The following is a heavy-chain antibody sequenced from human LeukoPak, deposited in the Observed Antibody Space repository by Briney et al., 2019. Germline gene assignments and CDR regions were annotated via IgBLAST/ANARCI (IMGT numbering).Heavy chain of an antibody. Sequence: SEILSLTCTVSGVSISTSIYYWGWIRQPPGKGLEWIGSIYYTGSTYYNPSLKKRVTISVDTSKNQLSLKLRSVTAADTAVYYCARQTTGGYSRSSGRFDYWGQGTLVTVSS. CDR1: GVSISTSIYY. CDR2: IYYTGST. J-gene: IGHJ4*02. D-gene: IGHD3-22*01. V-gene: IGHV4-39*01. CDR3: ARQTTGGYSRSSGRFDY.